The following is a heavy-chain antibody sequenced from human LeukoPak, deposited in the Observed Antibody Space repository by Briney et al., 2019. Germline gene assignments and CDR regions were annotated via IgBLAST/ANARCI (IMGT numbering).Heavy chain of an antibody. CDR3: ATSPFGRGYFWGRYDF. J-gene: IGHJ4*02. CDR2: ISCGDTT. D-gene: IGHD6-25*01. Sequence: GGSLSLPCAASGFSDRTNRIRWVPQAPGKGVERVSGISCGDTTLYADHVKGRFSSSNGKSKNTVYLQMNNLTAEDTAVYHCATSPFGRGYFWGRYDFCGQGDLVTVSS. CDR1: GFSDRTNR. V-gene: IGHV3-66*01.